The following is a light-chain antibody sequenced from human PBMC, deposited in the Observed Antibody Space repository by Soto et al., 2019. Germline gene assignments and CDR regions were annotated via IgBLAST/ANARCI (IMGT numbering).Light chain of an antibody. J-gene: IGLJ2*01. CDR2: DVG. CDR1: SNDVGGYNY. V-gene: IGLV2-11*01. CDR3: CSYAGSYSLV. Sequence: QPVLTQPRSVSGSPGQSVTLSCTGTSNDVGGYNYVSWYQQYPGKAPTLMIYDVGKRPSGVPDRFSGSKSGNTASLIISGLQAEDEADYYCCSYAGSYSLVFGGGTKVTVL.